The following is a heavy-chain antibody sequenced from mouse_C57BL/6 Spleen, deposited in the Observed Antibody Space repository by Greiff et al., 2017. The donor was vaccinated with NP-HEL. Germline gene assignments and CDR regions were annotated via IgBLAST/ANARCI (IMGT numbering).Heavy chain of an antibody. CDR2: IWGVGST. CDR3: ATHYYGSSYGFAY. D-gene: IGHD1-1*01. CDR1: GFSLTSYG. J-gene: IGHJ3*01. V-gene: IGHV2-6*01. Sequence: VQGVESGPGLVAPSQSLSITCTVSGFSLTSYGVDWVRQSPGKGLEWLGVIWGVGSTNYNSALKSRLSISKDNSKSQVFLKMNSLQTDDTAMYYCATHYYGSSYGFAYWGQGTLVTVSA.